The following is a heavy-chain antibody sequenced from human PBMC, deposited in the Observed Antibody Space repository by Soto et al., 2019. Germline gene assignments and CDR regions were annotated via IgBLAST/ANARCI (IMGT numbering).Heavy chain of an antibody. Sequence: QVQLVQSGAEVKKPGSSVKVSCKASGGTFSSYTISWVRQAPGQGLEWMGRIIPILGIANYAQKFQGRVTITEDKSTSTGYMEMSSLRSEETAVYYCARVVGIGAMTFCGMDVWGQGTTVTVSS. CDR3: ARVVGIGAMTFCGMDV. J-gene: IGHJ6*02. D-gene: IGHD2-15*01. CDR2: IIPILGIA. CDR1: GGTFSSYT. V-gene: IGHV1-69*02.